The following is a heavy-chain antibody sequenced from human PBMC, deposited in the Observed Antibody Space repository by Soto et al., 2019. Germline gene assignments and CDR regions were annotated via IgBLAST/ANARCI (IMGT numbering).Heavy chain of an antibody. CDR1: GYNFIAYY. V-gene: IGHV1-46*01. Sequence: QVQLVQSGAEVKKPGSSVKLSCKASGYNFIAYYIYWVRQAPGQGPEWMGMINPSSGATNYAQKFQGRVTVTRDTSTSTAYLELSSLRSEDAAVYYCARESIGGLWLDSWGQGTLVTVSS. J-gene: IGHJ4*02. CDR3: ARESIGGLWLDS. D-gene: IGHD3-10*01. CDR2: INPSSGAT.